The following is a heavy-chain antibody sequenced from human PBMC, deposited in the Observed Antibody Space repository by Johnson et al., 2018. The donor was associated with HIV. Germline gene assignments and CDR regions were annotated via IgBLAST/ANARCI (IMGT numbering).Heavy chain of an antibody. D-gene: IGHD1-14*01. J-gene: IGHJ3*02. V-gene: IGHV3-30*18. CDR3: AKEAITMEVDI. Sequence: QVQLVESWGGVVQPGRSLRLFCAVSGFTFNTYTMHWVRQAPGKGLEWVAVISYDGGNKYYADSVKGRVTISRDNSKNTLYLQMNSLIGEDTAVYYCAKEAITMEVDIWGQGTMVTVSS. CDR1: GFTFNTYT. CDR2: ISYDGGNK.